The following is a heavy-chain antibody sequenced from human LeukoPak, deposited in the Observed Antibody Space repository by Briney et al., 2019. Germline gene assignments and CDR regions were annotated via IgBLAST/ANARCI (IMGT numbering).Heavy chain of an antibody. Sequence: PGKSLRLSCAASGFTFDDYAMHWVRQAPGKGLEWVSGISWNSGSIGYADSVKGRFTISRDNAKNSLYLQMNSLRAEDMALYYCAKDMGANVDTATPDYWGQRTLVTVSS. J-gene: IGHJ4*02. D-gene: IGHD5-18*01. V-gene: IGHV3-9*03. CDR3: AKDMGANVDTATPDY. CDR2: ISWNSGSI. CDR1: GFTFDDYA.